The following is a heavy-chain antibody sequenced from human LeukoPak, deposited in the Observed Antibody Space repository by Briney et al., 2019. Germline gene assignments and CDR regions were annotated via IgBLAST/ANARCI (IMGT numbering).Heavy chain of an antibody. D-gene: IGHD3-22*01. V-gene: IGHV3-21*01. J-gene: IGHJ6*03. CDR1: GFTFSSYS. Sequence: GGSLRLSCAASGFTFSSYSMNWGRPAPGKGLEWVSSISSSSSYIYYADSVKGRFTLSRDNSKNTLSLQMNSLRPEDTAVYYCAKCSNYGSNSYYRAGRFYDMDVWGKGTTVTISS. CDR3: AKCSNYGSNSYYRAGRFYDMDV. CDR2: ISSSSSYI.